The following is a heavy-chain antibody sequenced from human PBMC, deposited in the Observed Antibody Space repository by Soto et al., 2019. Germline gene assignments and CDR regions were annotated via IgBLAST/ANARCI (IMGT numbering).Heavy chain of an antibody. CDR3: AKDKEVGRIGSGYYTHLEN. V-gene: IGHV3-23*01. Sequence: LRLSCAASGFPFTKYAMSWVRQAPGKGLEWVSAISGSGSRTYYADSVKGRFTTSRDNSKNTVYLQMNSLRAEDTAVYYCAKDKEVGRIGSGYYTHLENWGQGTLVTVSS. J-gene: IGHJ4*02. CDR1: GFPFTKYA. D-gene: IGHD3-22*01. CDR2: ISGSGSRT.